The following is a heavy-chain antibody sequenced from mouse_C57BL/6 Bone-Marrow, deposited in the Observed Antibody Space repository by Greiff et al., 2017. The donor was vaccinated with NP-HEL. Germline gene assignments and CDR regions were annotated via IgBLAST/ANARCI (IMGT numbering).Heavy chain of an antibody. J-gene: IGHJ3*01. Sequence: EVQGVESGGDLVKPGGSLKLSCAASGFTFSSYGMSWVRQTPDKRLEWVATISSGGSYTYYPESVKGRFTISRDNAKNNLYLQMSSLKSEDTAMYYCARQRDDEDAYWGQGTLVTVSA. D-gene: IGHD2-14*01. CDR2: ISSGGSYT. CDR1: GFTFSSYG. V-gene: IGHV5-6*01. CDR3: ARQRDDEDAY.